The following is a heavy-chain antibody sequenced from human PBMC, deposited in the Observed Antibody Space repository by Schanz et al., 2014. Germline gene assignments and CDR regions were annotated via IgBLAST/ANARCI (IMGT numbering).Heavy chain of an antibody. CDR1: GFTFRSYG. Sequence: QVQLVESGGGGVQPGRSLRLSCAASGFTFRSYGMQWVRQAPGKGLVWVALISYDGSSKNHADSVQGRFTISRDNSKNTLYLQVDSLRADDTSVYYCARGIIAMVREDDVDAFDTWGQGSMVTVSS. D-gene: IGHD3-10*01. CDR3: ARGIIAMVREDDVDAFDT. CDR2: ISYDGSSK. J-gene: IGHJ3*02. V-gene: IGHV3-33*01.